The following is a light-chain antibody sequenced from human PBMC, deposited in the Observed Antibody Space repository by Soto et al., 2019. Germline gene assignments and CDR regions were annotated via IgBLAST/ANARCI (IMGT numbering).Light chain of an antibody. CDR2: GAS. CDR3: QQYGNSRYI. J-gene: IGKJ2*01. CDR1: QRVSSTF. V-gene: IGKV3-20*01. Sequence: EIVLTRSPGTVSVSPGEGATLFCRASQRVSSTFLAWYQQKPGQAPRLLIYGASTRATGIPDRFSGSGSGTDFTLTISRLEPEDSAVYYCQQYGNSRYIFGQGTKLEIK.